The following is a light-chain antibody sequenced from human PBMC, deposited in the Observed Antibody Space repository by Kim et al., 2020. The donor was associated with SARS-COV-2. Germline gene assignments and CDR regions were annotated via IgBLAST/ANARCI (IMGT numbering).Light chain of an antibody. Sequence: GTLSLSPGERAPLSCRPSQSVSSSSLVWYQQTPGPDPRLLSYGGSGRATGIPDRFGGSGYGTHFPFTIRGLGPEDFSVYFCQQGRTFGQGPKLEI. V-gene: IGKV3-20*01. CDR2: GGS. CDR1: QSVSSSS. J-gene: IGKJ1*01. CDR3: QQGRT.